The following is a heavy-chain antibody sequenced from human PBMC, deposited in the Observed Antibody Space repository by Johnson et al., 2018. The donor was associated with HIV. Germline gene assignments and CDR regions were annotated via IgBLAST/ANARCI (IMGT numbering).Heavy chain of an antibody. CDR3: ARESDSSGYYSDAFDI. CDR1: GFTFSSYA. Sequence: QEQLVESGGGVVQPGRSLRLSCAASGFTFSSYAMHWVRQAPGKGLEWVAVISYDGSNKYYADPVKGRFTNSRDNAKNSLYLQMNSLRAEDTALYYCARESDSSGYYSDAFDIWGQGTMVTVSS. CDR2: ISYDGSNK. J-gene: IGHJ3*02. D-gene: IGHD3-22*01. V-gene: IGHV3-30-3*01.